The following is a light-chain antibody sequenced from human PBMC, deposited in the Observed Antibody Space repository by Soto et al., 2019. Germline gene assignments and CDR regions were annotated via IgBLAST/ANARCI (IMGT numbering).Light chain of an antibody. Sequence: QSVLTQPPSVSGAPGQRVTISCTGSSSNIGAGYDVHWYQQLPGTAPKLLIYGNSNRPSGVPDRFSGSKSGTSASLAITGLQAEDEADYYCLLSYSGAWVFGGGTKVTVL. J-gene: IGLJ3*02. CDR2: GNS. CDR3: LLSYSGAWV. V-gene: IGLV1-40*01. CDR1: SSNIGAGYD.